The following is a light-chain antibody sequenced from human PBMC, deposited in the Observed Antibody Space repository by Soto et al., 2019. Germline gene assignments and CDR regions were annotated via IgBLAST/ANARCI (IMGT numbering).Light chain of an antibody. J-gene: IGLJ3*02. CDR1: ISDVGSYNL. V-gene: IGLV2-23*01. CDR3: CSYAGSSTV. CDR2: EGS. Sequence: QSVLTQPASLSGSPGQSITISCTGTISDVGSYNLVSWYQQHPGKAPKLMIYEGSKRPSGVSNRFSGSKSGNTASLTISGLQAEDEADYYCCSYAGSSTVFGGGTQLTVL.